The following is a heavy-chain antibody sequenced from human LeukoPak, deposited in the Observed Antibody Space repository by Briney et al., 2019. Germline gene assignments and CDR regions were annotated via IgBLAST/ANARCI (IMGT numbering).Heavy chain of an antibody. V-gene: IGHV3-23*01. Sequence: GGSLRLSCVVSGFTFNNYAMSWVRQAPGKGLEWVSAISGSGGSTYYADSVKGRFTISRDNSKNTLYLQMNSLRAEDTAVYYCAKAPSSSSWYYFDYWGQGTLVTVSS. CDR3: AKAPSSSSWYYFDY. CDR2: ISGSGGST. D-gene: IGHD6-13*01. CDR1: GFTFNNYA. J-gene: IGHJ4*02.